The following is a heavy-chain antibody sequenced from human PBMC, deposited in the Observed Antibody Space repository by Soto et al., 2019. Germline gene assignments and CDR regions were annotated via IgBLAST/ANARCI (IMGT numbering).Heavy chain of an antibody. J-gene: IGHJ6*03. Sequence: QVQLVQSGAEVKKPGASVKVSCNASGYTFTSYGISWVRQAPGQGLEWMGWISAYNGNTNYAQKLQGRVTMTTDTSTSTAYMELRSLRSDDTAVYYCARAPSSSSSFYYYYYMDVWGKGTTVTVSS. CDR1: GYTFTSYG. D-gene: IGHD6-6*01. V-gene: IGHV1-18*01. CDR3: ARAPSSSSSFYYYYYMDV. CDR2: ISAYNGNT.